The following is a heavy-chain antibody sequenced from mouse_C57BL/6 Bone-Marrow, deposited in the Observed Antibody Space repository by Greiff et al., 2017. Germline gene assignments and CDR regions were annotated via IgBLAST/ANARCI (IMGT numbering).Heavy chain of an antibody. Sequence: QVQLKQPGAELVRPGTSVKLSCKASGFNFTSYWMHWVKQRPGQGLEWIGVLDPSDSYTKYNQKFQGKATLTVDTSSSPAYLQLSSLTSEDSAVYYCARRSGLVCFDVWGTGTTVTVSS. CDR3: ARRSGLVCFDV. CDR1: GFNFTSYW. J-gene: IGHJ1*03. D-gene: IGHD3-3*01. V-gene: IGHV1-59*01. CDR2: LDPSDSYT.